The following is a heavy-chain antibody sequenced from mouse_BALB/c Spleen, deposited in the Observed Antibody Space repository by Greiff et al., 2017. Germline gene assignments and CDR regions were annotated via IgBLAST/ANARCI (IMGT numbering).Heavy chain of an antibody. D-gene: IGHD1-1*01. Sequence: VQRVESGAELAKPGASVKMSCKASGYTFTSYWMHWVKQRPGQGLEWIGYINPSTGYTEYNQKFKDKATLTADKSSSTAYMQLSSLTSEDSAVYYCARGTTVVAHYYAMDYWGQGTSVTVSS. CDR3: ARGTTVVAHYYAMDY. CDR2: INPSTGYT. V-gene: IGHV1-7*01. CDR1: GYTFTSYW. J-gene: IGHJ4*01.